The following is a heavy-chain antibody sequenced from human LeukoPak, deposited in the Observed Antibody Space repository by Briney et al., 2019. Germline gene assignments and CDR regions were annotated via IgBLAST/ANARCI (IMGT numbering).Heavy chain of an antibody. V-gene: IGHV4-59*01. CDR1: GGSISSYY. Sequence: PSETLSLTCTVSGGSISSYYWSWIRQPPGKGLEWIGYIYYSGSTNYNPSLKSRVTISVDTSKNQFSLKLSSVTAADTAVYYCARGRLRYSPMDVWGQGTTVTVSS. CDR2: IYYSGST. D-gene: IGHD3-9*01. J-gene: IGHJ6*02. CDR3: ARGRLRYSPMDV.